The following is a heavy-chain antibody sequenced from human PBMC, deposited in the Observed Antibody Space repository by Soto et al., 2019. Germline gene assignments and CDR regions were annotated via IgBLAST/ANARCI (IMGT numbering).Heavy chain of an antibody. CDR1: GASISSFN. J-gene: IGHJ2*01. CDR2: LNIAGTI. CDR3: ARDRGEYTSSWFWYFSH. V-gene: IGHV4-4*07. D-gene: IGHD6-13*01. Sequence: ETLSLTCSVSGASISSFNWNWVRQPAGKGPEWVGRLNIAGTINYNPSLKSRIAMSMDTSKNQISLHLRSVTAADTAIYYCARDRGEYTSSWFWYFSHWGHGTLVTVSS.